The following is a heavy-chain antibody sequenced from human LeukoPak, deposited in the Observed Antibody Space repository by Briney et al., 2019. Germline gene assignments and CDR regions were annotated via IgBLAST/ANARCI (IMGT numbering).Heavy chain of an antibody. J-gene: IGHJ3*02. V-gene: IGHV3-11*04. D-gene: IGHD2-15*01. CDR3: AREGWFATRAFDI. Sequence: PGGSLRLSCEASGFTFSNYYMSWIRQAPGKGLEWVSHIKGNGATTYYADSVKGRFTISRDNAKNSLYLQMNSLRAEDTAVYYCAREGWFATRAFDIWGQGTMVTVSS. CDR1: GFTFSNYY. CDR2: IKGNGATT.